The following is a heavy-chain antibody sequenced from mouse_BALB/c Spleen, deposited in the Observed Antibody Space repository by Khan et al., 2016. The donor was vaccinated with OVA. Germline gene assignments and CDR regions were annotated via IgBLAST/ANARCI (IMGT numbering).Heavy chain of an antibody. CDR2: ITSGGSYT. V-gene: IGHV5-6-4*01. J-gene: IGHJ2*01. D-gene: IGHD1-1*01. CDR1: GFAFSSYS. CDR3: TRDRNYYGSSFYFDY. Sequence: EVELVESGGGLVKPGGSLKLSCAASGFAFSSYSMSWVRQTPEKRLEWVATITSGGSYTYYPDSVKGRFTISRDNAKNTLYLQMSSLKSEDTAMYYCTRDRNYYGSSFYFDYWGKGTTLTVSS.